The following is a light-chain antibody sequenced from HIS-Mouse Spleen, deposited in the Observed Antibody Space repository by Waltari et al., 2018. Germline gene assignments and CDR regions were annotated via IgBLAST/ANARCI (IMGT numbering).Light chain of an antibody. CDR3: QQSYSTEEINRY. V-gene: IGKV1-39*01. CDR2: AAS. CDR1: QSISSY. J-gene: IGKJ4*01. Sequence: DCPMTQSPSPLSASVGDRVTITCRASQSISSYLNWYQQKPGKGPKLLIYAASSLQSGVPSRFSGSVSRTEFTLTISSLQPEDFATFYGQQSYSTEEINRYFGGGTKVEIK.